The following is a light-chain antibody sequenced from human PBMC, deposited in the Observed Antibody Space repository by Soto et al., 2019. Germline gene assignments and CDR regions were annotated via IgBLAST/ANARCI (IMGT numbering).Light chain of an antibody. CDR3: ATWDDSLRGHV. Sequence: QSALAQPPSASGTPGQRVIISCSGSGSNIGSHNVDWYQHLPGTAPKLLIRKNNQRPSGVPDRFSGSKSGASASLAISGLRSEDEADYYCATWDDSLRGHVFGTGTQLTVL. V-gene: IGLV1-47*01. J-gene: IGLJ1*01. CDR2: KNN. CDR1: GSNIGSHN.